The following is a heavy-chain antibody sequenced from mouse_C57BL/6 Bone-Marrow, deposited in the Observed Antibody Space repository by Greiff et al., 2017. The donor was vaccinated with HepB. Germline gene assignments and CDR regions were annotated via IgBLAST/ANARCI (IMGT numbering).Heavy chain of an antibody. Sequence: EVKLEESGPGLVKPSQSLSLTCSVTGYSITSGYYWNWIRQFPGNKLEWMGYISYDGSNNYNPSLKNRISITRDTSKNQFFLKLNSVTTEDTATYYCANDGYYRGYYAMDYWGQGTSVTVSS. CDR3: ANDGYYRGYYAMDY. J-gene: IGHJ4*01. CDR1: GYSITSGYY. D-gene: IGHD2-3*01. V-gene: IGHV3-6*01. CDR2: ISYDGSN.